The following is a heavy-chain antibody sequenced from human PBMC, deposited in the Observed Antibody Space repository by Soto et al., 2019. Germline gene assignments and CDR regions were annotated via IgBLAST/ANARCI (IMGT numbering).Heavy chain of an antibody. CDR2: IGTAGDP. J-gene: IGHJ2*01. Sequence: EVQLVESGGGLVQPGGSLRLSCAASGFTFSTYDMHWVRQATGKGLEWVSAIGTAGDPYYPGSVKGRFTISRENAKNSLYLQMNSLRAGDTAVYYCSRSSSDDEHWYFDLWGRGTMVTVSS. V-gene: IGHV3-13*05. CDR1: GFTFSTYD. CDR3: SRSSSDDEHWYFDL.